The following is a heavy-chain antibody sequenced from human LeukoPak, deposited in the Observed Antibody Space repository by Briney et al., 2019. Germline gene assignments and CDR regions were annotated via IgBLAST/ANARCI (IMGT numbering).Heavy chain of an antibody. CDR1: GGSISSVSYS. D-gene: IGHD3-10*01. CDR3: ARENTGDAFDI. V-gene: IGHV4-61*02. J-gene: IGHJ3*02. Sequence: SETLSLTCTVSGGSISSVSYSWSWIRQPAGKGLEWIGRIYTSGSTNYNPSLKSRVTISVDTSKNQFSLKLNSVTAADTAVYYCARENTGDAFDIWGQGTMVTVSS. CDR2: IYTSGST.